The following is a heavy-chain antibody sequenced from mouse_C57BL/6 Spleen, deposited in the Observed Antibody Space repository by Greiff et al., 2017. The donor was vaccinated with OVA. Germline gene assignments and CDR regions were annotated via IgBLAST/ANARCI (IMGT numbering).Heavy chain of an antibody. CDR3: VPSYYSNYVKVWFAY. V-gene: IGHV1-15*01. D-gene: IGHD2-5*01. J-gene: IGHJ3*01. Sequence: QVQLQQSGAELVRPGASVTLSCKASGYTFTDYEMHWVKQTPVHGLEWIGAIDPETGGTAYNQKFKGKAILTADKSSSTAYMELRSLTSEDSAVYYCVPSYYSNYVKVWFAYWGQGTLVTVSA. CDR2: IDPETGGT. CDR1: GYTFTDYE.